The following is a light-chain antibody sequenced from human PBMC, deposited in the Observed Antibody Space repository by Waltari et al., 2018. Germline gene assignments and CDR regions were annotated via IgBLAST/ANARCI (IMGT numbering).Light chain of an antibody. CDR3: QHYVRLPVT. J-gene: IGKJ1*01. CDR1: QSVSRT. V-gene: IGKV3-20*01. CDR2: GAS. Sequence: EIVLTQSPGTLSLSPGERATLSCRASQSVSRTLAWYQQKPGQAPRLLIYGASTRATGITERFSGGGSGTDFSLTISRLEPEDFAVYYCQHYVRLPVTFGQGTKVEIK.